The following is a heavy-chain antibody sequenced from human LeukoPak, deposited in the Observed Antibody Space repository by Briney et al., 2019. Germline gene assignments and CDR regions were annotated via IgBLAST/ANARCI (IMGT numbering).Heavy chain of an antibody. CDR3: ASGGSPITMVRGVIMGAFDI. J-gene: IGHJ3*02. D-gene: IGHD3-10*01. CDR1: GFSFSNAW. V-gene: IGHV3-21*01. CDR2: ISSSSSYI. Sequence: GGSLRLSCAASGFSFSNAWMSWVRQAPGKGLEWVSSISSSSSYIYYADSVKGRFTISRDNAKNSLYLQMNSLRAEDTAVYYCASGGSPITMVRGVIMGAFDIWGQGTMVTVSS.